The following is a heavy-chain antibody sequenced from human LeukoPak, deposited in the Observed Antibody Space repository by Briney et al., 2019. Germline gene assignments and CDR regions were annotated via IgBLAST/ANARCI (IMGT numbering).Heavy chain of an antibody. CDR1: GYTFTGYY. V-gene: IGHV1-2*04. Sequence: ASVKVSCKASGYTFTGYYMHWVRQAPGQGLEWMGWINPNSGGTNYAQKFQGWVTMTRDTSISTAYMELSRLRSDDTAVYYRARTGTDYYYGMDVWGKGTTVTVSS. CDR2: INPNSGGT. J-gene: IGHJ6*04. D-gene: IGHD1-1*01. CDR3: ARTGTDYYYGMDV.